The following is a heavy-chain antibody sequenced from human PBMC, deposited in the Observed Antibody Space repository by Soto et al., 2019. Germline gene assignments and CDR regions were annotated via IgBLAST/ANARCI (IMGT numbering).Heavy chain of an antibody. CDR1: GFSFSNSW. D-gene: IGHD6-25*01. CDR2: IKEDGSVK. CDR3: ATATRSSGAD. J-gene: IGHJ4*02. Sequence: PGGSLRLSCVASGFSFSNSWMSWVRQAPGKGLEWVAIIKEDGSVKYYVDSVKGRFTISRENAKSSLHLQMDRLGAEDTAVYYCATATRSSGADWGQGTLVTVSS. V-gene: IGHV3-7*01.